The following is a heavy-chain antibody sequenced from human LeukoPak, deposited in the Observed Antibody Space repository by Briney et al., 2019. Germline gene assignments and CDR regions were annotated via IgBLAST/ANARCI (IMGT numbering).Heavy chain of an antibody. D-gene: IGHD2-8*01. CDR2: IYHSGST. V-gene: IGHV4-30-2*01. Sequence: PSETLSLTCTVSGGSISSGGYYWSWIRQPPGKGLEWIGYIYHSGSTYYNPSLKSRVTISVDRSKNQFSLKLSSVTAADTAVYYCARSCTNGVCPGSSDTFDIWGQGTMVTVSS. J-gene: IGHJ3*02. CDR1: GGSISSGGYY. CDR3: ARSCTNGVCPGSSDTFDI.